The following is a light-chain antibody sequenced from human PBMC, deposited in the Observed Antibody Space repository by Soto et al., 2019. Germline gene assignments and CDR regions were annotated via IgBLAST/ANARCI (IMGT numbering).Light chain of an antibody. CDR2: KAS. CDR1: QNINSW. J-gene: IGKJ5*01. CDR3: QQYEIYPIT. V-gene: IGKV1-5*03. Sequence: DIQMTQSPSTLSASVGDRVTITCRASQNINSWLSWYQQKPGKAPKLLIYKASSLESGGSSRFSGSGSGTEFTLTISSLQPDDFAASYCQQYEIYPITFGQGTRLEIK.